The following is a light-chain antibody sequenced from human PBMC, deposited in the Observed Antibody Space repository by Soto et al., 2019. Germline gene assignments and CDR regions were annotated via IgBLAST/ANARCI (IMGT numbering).Light chain of an antibody. V-gene: IGLV2-18*02. Sequence: QSVLTQPPSVSGSPGQSVAISCTGTSSDVGSYNRVSWYQQLPGTAPKLLIYDVTNRPSGVPDRFSGSKSGNTASLTISGLQAEDEADYYCSSYTISSTYVFGTGTKVT. CDR1: SSDVGSYNR. CDR3: SSYTISSTYV. J-gene: IGLJ1*01. CDR2: DVT.